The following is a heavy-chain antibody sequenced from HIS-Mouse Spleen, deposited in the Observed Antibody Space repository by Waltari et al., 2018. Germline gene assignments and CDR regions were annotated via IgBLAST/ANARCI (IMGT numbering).Heavy chain of an antibody. V-gene: IGHV2-26*01. D-gene: IGHD3-3*01. J-gene: IGHJ4*02. CDR3: ARVLRFLEWPSVGDY. Sequence: QVTLKESGPVLVKPTETLTLTCTVPGFPLSNARMGVSWIRKPPWKALDCLAHIFSNDETSYRTSLKSRLTISKDTSKSQVVLTMTNMDPVDTATYYCARVLRFLEWPSVGDYWGQGTLVTVSS. CDR1: GFPLSNARMG. CDR2: IFSNDET.